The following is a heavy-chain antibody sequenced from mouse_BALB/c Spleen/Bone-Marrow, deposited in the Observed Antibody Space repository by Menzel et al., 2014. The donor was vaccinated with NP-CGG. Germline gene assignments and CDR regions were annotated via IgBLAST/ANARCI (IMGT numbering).Heavy chain of an antibody. J-gene: IGHJ4*01. V-gene: IGHV5-12*02. D-gene: IGHD2-1*01. CDR3: ARHLYGNYGAMDY. CDR1: GFTFSDYY. CDR2: ISNGGGST. Sequence: EVKLVESGGGLVQPGGSLKLSCATSGFTFSDYYMYWVHQTPEKRLEWVAYISNGGGSTYYPDTVKGRFTISRDNAKNTLYQQMSRLKSEDTAMYYCARHLYGNYGAMDYWGQGTSVTVSS.